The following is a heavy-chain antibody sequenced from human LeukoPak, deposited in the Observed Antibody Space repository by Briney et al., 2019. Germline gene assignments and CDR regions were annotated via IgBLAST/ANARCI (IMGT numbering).Heavy chain of an antibody. CDR1: GGSISSSSYY. Sequence: PSETLSLTCTVSGGSISSSSYYWGWIRQPPGKGLEWIGSIYYAGSTYYYPSFKSRVTLSVDTSSNRFSLSIESATAADTAMYYCARGRRIVVLPGRGFFDLWGRGTLVTVSS. CDR3: ARGRRIVVLPGRGFFDL. CDR2: IYYAGST. D-gene: IGHD4/OR15-4a*01. J-gene: IGHJ2*01. V-gene: IGHV4-39*07.